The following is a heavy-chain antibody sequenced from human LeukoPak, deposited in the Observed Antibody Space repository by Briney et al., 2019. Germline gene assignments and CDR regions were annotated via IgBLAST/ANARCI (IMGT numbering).Heavy chain of an antibody. J-gene: IGHJ4*02. Sequence: SVKVSCKASGGTFSSYAISWVRQAPGQGLEWMGGIIPIFGTANYAQKFQGRVTITADKSTSTAYMELSSLRSEDTAVYYCASRTIYYYDSSGYSDYWGQGTLVTVSS. D-gene: IGHD3-22*01. V-gene: IGHV1-69*06. CDR2: IIPIFGTA. CDR3: ASRTIYYYDSSGYSDY. CDR1: GGTFSSYA.